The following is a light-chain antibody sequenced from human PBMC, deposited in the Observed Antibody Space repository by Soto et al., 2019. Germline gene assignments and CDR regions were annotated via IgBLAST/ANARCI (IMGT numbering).Light chain of an antibody. V-gene: IGKV1-6*01. CDR2: AAS. Sequence: AIQMTQSPFSLSASVGDRVTITCRASQDIRDDVGWYQQKPGKAPKLLISAASNLQSGVPSRFSGSGSATDFTLTISSLQPEDFATYYCRQDYGSPRTFGQGNKVESK. CDR1: QDIRDD. CDR3: RQDYGSPRT. J-gene: IGKJ1*01.